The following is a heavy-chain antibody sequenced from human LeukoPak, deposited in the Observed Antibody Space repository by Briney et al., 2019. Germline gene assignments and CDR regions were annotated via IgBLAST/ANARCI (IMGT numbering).Heavy chain of an antibody. Sequence: PGGSLRLSCAASGLTFSIYGMHWVRQAPGKGLEWVAVISYDGSNKYYADSVKGRFTISRDNSKNTLYLQMNSLRAEDTAVYYCAKDPLGGVLMVYAPNWFDPWGQGTLVTVSS. CDR1: GLTFSIYG. J-gene: IGHJ5*02. V-gene: IGHV3-30*18. D-gene: IGHD2-8*01. CDR3: AKDPLGGVLMVYAPNWFDP. CDR2: ISYDGSNK.